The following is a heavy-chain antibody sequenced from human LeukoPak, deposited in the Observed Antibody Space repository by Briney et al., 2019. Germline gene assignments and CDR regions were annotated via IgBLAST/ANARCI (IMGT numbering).Heavy chain of an antibody. D-gene: IGHD4/OR15-4a*01. V-gene: IGHV3-30-3*01. Sequence: PGGSLRLSCAASGFTFSSYAMHWVRQAPGKGLEWVAVISYDGSNKYYADSVKGRFTISRDNSKNMLYLQMNSLRAEDTAVYYCARDRLTTFNYYYYYGMDVWGQGTTVTVSS. CDR1: GFTFSSYA. J-gene: IGHJ6*02. CDR2: ISYDGSNK. CDR3: ARDRLTTFNYYYYYGMDV.